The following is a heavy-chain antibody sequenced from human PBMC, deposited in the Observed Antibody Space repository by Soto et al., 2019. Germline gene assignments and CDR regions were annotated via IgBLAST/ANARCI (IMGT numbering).Heavy chain of an antibody. J-gene: IGHJ4*02. Sequence: QVQLQESGPGLVKPLETLSLTCIVSGGSISSYYWTWTRQPPGKGLEWIGCVYNGATTSYNPSLKSRVTISVDTSKNQFSVKLTSVTAADTAMYYCARDDSERPATYWGQGTLVTVSS. V-gene: IGHV4-59*01. D-gene: IGHD3-10*01. CDR1: GGSISSYY. CDR2: VYNGATT. CDR3: ARDDSERPATY.